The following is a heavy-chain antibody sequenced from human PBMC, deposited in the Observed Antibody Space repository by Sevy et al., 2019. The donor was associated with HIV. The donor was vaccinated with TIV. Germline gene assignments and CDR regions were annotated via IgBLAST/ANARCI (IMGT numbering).Heavy chain of an antibody. CDR1: GFTFSSYS. V-gene: IGHV3-48*02. Sequence: GGSLRLSCAASGFTFSSYSMNWVRQAPGKGLEWVSYISSSSSTIYYADSVKGRFTISRDNAKNSLYLQMNSLRDEDTAVYYCARSTGEYYNILTDTHAFDIWGQGTMVTVSS. CDR3: ARSTGEYYNILTDTHAFDI. D-gene: IGHD3-9*01. J-gene: IGHJ3*02. CDR2: ISSSSSTI.